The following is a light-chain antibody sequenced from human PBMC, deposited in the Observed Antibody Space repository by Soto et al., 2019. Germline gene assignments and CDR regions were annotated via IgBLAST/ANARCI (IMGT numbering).Light chain of an antibody. CDR3: RSYTSSNTVV. CDR1: SRDVGGY. J-gene: IGLJ2*01. Sequence: QSVLTQPASVSGSPGQSITISCTGTSRDVGGYVSWYQQHPGKAPKLMIYEVSNRPSGVSNRFSGSKSGNTASLTISGLQAEDEADYYCRSYTSSNTVVFGGGTKVTFL. V-gene: IGLV2-14*01. CDR2: EVS.